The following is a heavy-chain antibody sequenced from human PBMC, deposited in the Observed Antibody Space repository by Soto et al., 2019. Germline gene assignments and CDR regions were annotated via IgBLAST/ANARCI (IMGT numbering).Heavy chain of an antibody. CDR3: AKGTRGFIVVVPAAMNYFDY. V-gene: IGHV3-23*01. J-gene: IGHJ4*02. D-gene: IGHD2-2*01. Sequence: PGGSLRLSCAASGFTFSSYAMSWVRQAPGKGLEWVSAISGSGGSTYYADSVKGRFTISRDNSKNTLYLQMNSLRAEDTAVYYCAKGTRGFIVVVPAAMNYFDYWGQGTLVTVSS. CDR2: ISGSGGST. CDR1: GFTFSSYA.